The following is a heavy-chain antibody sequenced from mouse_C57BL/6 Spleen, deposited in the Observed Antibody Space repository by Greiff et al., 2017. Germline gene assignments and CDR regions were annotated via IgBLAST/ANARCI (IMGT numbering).Heavy chain of an antibody. J-gene: IGHJ1*03. V-gene: IGHV5-4*01. CDR3: ARDRLGPHWYFDV. CDR1: GFTFSSYA. D-gene: IGHD1-2*01. Sequence: EVQLVESGGGLVKPGGSLKLSCAASGFTFSSYAMSWVRQTPEKRLEWVATISDGGSYTYYPDNVKGRFTISRDNAKNNLYLHMSHLKSEDTAMYYCARDRLGPHWYFDVWGTGTTVTVSS. CDR2: ISDGGSYT.